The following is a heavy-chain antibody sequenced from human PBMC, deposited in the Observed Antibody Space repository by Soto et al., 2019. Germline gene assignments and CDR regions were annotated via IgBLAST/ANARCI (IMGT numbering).Heavy chain of an antibody. CDR3: ARVVAAAPVYYGMDV. Sequence: ASVKVSCKASGFTFTIYGIAWVRQAPRQGLEWMGWINPYNANTNYAQKFQGRVTMTTDSSTTTGYMELGSLRSDDTAVYYCARVVAAAPVYYGMDVWGQGTTVTVSS. D-gene: IGHD2-15*01. CDR2: INPYNANT. V-gene: IGHV1-18*01. CDR1: GFTFTIYG. J-gene: IGHJ6*02.